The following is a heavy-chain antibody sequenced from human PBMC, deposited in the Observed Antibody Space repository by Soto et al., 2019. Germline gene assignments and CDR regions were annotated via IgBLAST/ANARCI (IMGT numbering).Heavy chain of an antibody. J-gene: IGHJ6*02. CDR3: VGALTYEVPYYYYGMDV. CDR1: GFMFSTYL. D-gene: IGHD3-16*01. Sequence: EVQLVESGGGLVQPAGSLRLSCTASGFMFSTYLMSWVRQAPGKGLEWVANIRQGGNEKFYVNSVKGRFTISRDNAKKSLYLQMNSLRAEDTAVYYCVGALTYEVPYYYYGMDVWGQGTTVTVSS. CDR2: IRQGGNEK. V-gene: IGHV3-7*01.